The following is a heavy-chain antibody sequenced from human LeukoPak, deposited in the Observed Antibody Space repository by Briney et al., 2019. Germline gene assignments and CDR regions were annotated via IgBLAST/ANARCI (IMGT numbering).Heavy chain of an antibody. CDR1: GFTFSSYA. V-gene: IGHV3-30-3*01. CDR3: HVDSSGPDAFDI. D-gene: IGHD3-22*01. J-gene: IGHJ3*02. Sequence: GGSLRLSCAASGFTFSSYAMHWVRQAPGKGLEWVAVISYDGSNKYYAGSVKGRFTISRDNSKNTLYLQMNSLRAEDTAVYYCHVDSSGPDAFDIWGQGTMVTVSS. CDR2: ISYDGSNK.